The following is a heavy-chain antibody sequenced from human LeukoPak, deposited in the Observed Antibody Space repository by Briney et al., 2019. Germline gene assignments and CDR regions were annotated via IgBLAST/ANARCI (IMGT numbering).Heavy chain of an antibody. V-gene: IGHV1-24*01. J-gene: IGHJ3*02. CDR1: GYTLTELS. Sequence: ASVKVSCKVSGYTLTELSMHWVRQAPGKGLEWMGGFDPEDGETIYAQKFQGRVTITRDTSASTAYMELSSLRSEDMAVYYCAREGPIDAFDIWGQGTMVTVSS. CDR2: FDPEDGET. CDR3: AREGPIDAFDI.